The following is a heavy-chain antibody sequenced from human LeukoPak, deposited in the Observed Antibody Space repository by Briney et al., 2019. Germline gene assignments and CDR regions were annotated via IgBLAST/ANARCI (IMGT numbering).Heavy chain of an antibody. CDR3: AVGTAMVHWYFDL. V-gene: IGHV4-30-4*01. CDR1: GGSISSGDYY. Sequence: SQTLSLTCTVSGGSISSGDYYWSWLRQPPGKGLEWIGYIYYSGSTYYNPSLKSRVTISVDRSKNQFSLKLSSVTAADTAVYYCAVGTAMVHWYFDLWGRGTLVTVSS. J-gene: IGHJ2*01. D-gene: IGHD5-18*01. CDR2: IYYSGST.